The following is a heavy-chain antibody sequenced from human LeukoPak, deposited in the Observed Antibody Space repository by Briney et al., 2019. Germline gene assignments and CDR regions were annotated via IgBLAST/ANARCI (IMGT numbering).Heavy chain of an antibody. CDR1: GGTFSSYA. CDR3: ARMHYDFWSGYPTPPYYFDY. CDR2: TIPIFGTA. Sequence: SVKVSCKASGGTFSSYAISWVRQAPGQGLEWMGGTIPIFGTANYAQKFQGRVTITTDESTSTAYMELSSLRSEDTAVYYCARMHYDFWSGYPTPPYYFDYWGQGTLVTVSS. V-gene: IGHV1-69*05. D-gene: IGHD3-3*01. J-gene: IGHJ4*02.